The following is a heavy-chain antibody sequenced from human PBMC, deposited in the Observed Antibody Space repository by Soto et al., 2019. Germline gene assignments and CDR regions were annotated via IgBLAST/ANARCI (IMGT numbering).Heavy chain of an antibody. V-gene: IGHV4-59*08. J-gene: IGHJ3*02. CDR2: ISYSGST. D-gene: IGHD3-10*01. CDR3: ARLTRYYYGSRNYYYDAFDI. Sequence: QVQLQESGPGLVKPSETLSLTCTVSGGSITSYHWTWIRQPPGKGLEWLGHISYSGSTNYNPSLQSRVTMSGDTSKKQFSLKLMSVTAADTAVYYCARLTRYYYGSRNYYYDAFDIWGQGTMVTV. CDR1: GGSITSYH.